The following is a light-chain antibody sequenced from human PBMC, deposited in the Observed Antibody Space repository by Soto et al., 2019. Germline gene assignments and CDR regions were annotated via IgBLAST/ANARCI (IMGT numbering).Light chain of an antibody. CDR2: LNSDGSH. Sequence: QPVLTQSPSASASLGATVKLTCTLCSGHSSYAIAWHQQQPEKGPRYLMKLNSDGSHSKGDGIPDRFSGSSSGAERYLTIASLQSEDEADYYCQTWGTGPLVFGGGTKLTVL. J-gene: IGLJ2*01. V-gene: IGLV4-69*01. CDR3: QTWGTGPLV. CDR1: SGHSSYA.